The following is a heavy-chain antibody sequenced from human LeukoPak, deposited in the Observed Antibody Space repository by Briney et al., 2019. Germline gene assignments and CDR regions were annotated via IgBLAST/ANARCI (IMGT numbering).Heavy chain of an antibody. CDR2: IYPGDSDT. J-gene: IGHJ6*03. Sequence: GESLKISCKGSGYSFTSYWIGWVRQMPGKGLEWMGIIYPGDSDTRYSPPFRGAFTISAETPIRPAYLQWSGLKASDTAMYYCARHGLSTSGMDVWGKGTTVTVSS. V-gene: IGHV5-51*01. D-gene: IGHD2-2*01. CDR1: GYSFTSYW. CDR3: ARHGLSTSGMDV.